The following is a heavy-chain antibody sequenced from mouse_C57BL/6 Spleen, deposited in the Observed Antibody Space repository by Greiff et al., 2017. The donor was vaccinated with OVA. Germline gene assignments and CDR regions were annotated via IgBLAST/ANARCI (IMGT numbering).Heavy chain of an antibody. CDR1: GFSLSTFGMG. J-gene: IGHJ1*03. CDR3: ARTYSNYVSYWYFDV. V-gene: IGHV8-8*01. Sequence: VKLKESGPGILQPSQTLSLTCSFSGFSLSTFGMGVGWIRQPSGKGLEWLAHIWWDDDKYYNPALKSRLTISKDTSKNQVFLKIANVDTADTATYYCARTYSNYVSYWYFDVWGTGTTVTVSS. CDR2: IWWDDDK. D-gene: IGHD2-5*01.